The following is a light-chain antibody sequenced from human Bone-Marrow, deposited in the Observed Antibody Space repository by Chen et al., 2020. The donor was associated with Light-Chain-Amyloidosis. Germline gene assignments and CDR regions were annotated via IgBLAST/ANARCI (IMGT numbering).Light chain of an antibody. J-gene: IGLJ3*02. CDR3: QVWDRSSDRPV. CDR2: DDS. CDR1: NIGSTS. Sequence: SYVLTQPSSVSVAPGQTPTIACGGNNIGSTSVHWYQQTPGHAPLLVVYDDSDRPSGIPERLSGSNSGNTATLTISRVEAGDEADYYCQVWDRSSDRPVFGGGTKLTVL. V-gene: IGLV3-21*02.